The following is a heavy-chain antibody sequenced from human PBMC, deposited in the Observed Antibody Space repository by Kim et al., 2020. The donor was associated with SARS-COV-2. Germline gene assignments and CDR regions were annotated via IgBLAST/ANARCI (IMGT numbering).Heavy chain of an antibody. V-gene: IGHV1-2*02. CDR2: INPNSGGT. CDR3: ARDKRWLQDAEWFFDY. D-gene: IGHD3-3*01. J-gene: IGHJ4*02. Sequence: ASVKVSCKASGYTFTGYYMHWVRQAPGQGLEWMGWINPNSGGTNYAQKFQGRVTMTRDTSISTAYMELSRLRSDDTAVYYCARDKRWLQDAEWFFDYWGQGTLVTVSS. CDR1: GYTFTGYY.